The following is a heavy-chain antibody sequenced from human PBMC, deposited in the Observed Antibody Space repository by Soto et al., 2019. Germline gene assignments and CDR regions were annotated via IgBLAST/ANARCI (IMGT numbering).Heavy chain of an antibody. J-gene: IGHJ5*02. CDR2: IHSGGNT. D-gene: IGHD6-19*01. CDR3: GSIAVAEGFDP. Sequence: EVQLVETGGGLIQPGGSLRLSCAASGFSISINYMSWVRQAPGKGLEWVSIIHSGGNTDYADSVKGRFTVSRDNSKNTVYLQMNSLRAEDTAIYYCGSIAVAEGFDPWGQGTLVTVSS. V-gene: IGHV3-53*02. CDR1: GFSISINY.